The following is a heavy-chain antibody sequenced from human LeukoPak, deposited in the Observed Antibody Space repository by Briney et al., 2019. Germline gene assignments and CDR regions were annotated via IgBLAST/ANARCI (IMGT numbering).Heavy chain of an antibody. CDR1: GFSFNSYW. CDR3: ARGTWNFDL. CDR2: IKQDGSEK. Sequence: PGGSLRLSSAASGFSFNSYWMSWVRQAPGKGLEWVANIKQDGSEKYYVDSVKGRFTISRDNAKSSLYLQMNSLRVEDTALYYCARGTWNFDLWGRGTLLSVSS. J-gene: IGHJ2*01. V-gene: IGHV3-7*04.